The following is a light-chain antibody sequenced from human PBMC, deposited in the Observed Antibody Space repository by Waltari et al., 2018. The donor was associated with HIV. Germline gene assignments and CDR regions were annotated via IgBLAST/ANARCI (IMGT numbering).Light chain of an antibody. CDR2: KAC. Sequence: DIQMTQSPSPLPASVGARVTLPFRASQSISSWLAWYQQKPGKAPKLLIYKACSLESGVPSRFSGSGSGTEFTLTISSLQPDDFATYYCQQYNSYWTFGQGTKVEIK. CDR1: QSISSW. J-gene: IGKJ1*01. CDR3: QQYNSYWT. V-gene: IGKV1-5*03.